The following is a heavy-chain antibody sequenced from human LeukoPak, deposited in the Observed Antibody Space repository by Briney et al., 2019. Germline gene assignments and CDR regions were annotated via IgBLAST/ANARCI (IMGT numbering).Heavy chain of an antibody. CDR1: GFTFSSYA. CDR2: ISGSGDNT. J-gene: IGHJ4*02. Sequence: GGSLRLSCAASGFTFSSYAMSWVRQAPGKGLGWVSGISGSGDNTYYADSVKGRFTISRDNSKNTLYVQVNSLGTEDTAAYYCAKGSYYDSNGSFYFDYWGQGTLVTVSS. D-gene: IGHD3-22*01. V-gene: IGHV3-23*01. CDR3: AKGSYYDSNGSFYFDY.